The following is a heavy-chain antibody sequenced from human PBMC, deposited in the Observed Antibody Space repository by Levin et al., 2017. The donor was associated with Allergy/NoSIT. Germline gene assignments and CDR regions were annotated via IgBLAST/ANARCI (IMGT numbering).Heavy chain of an antibody. CDR1: GFTFDDYA. D-gene: IGHD6-13*01. J-gene: IGHJ4*02. CDR2: ISWNSHKI. V-gene: IGHV3-9*01. CDR3: VKGAAAAGDLFDY. Sequence: GGSLRLSCAASGFTFDDYAMHWVRQAPGKGLEWVSSISWNSHKIDYADSVKGRFTISRDTAKNSLFLQMNSLRAEDTALNYCVKGAAAAGDLFDYWGQGALVTVSS.